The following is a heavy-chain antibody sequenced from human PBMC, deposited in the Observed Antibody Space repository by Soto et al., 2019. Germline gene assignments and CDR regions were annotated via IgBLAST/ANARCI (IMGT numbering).Heavy chain of an antibody. D-gene: IGHD3-22*01. Sequence: PSETLSLTCTVSGGYISSYYWGWLRQPPGKGLEWIGSIYHGGSTYYNPSLNSRVTLSIDMTNNHVSLILNSVTAADTAVYYCARVGPWVPYYYDSSPYTFENWFDPWGQGTLVTVSS. V-gene: IGHV4-38-2*02. J-gene: IGHJ5*02. CDR1: GGYISSYY. CDR2: IYHGGST. CDR3: ARVGPWVPYYYDSSPYTFENWFDP.